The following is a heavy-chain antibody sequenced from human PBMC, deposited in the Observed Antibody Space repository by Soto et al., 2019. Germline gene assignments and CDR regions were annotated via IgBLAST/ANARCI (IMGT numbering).Heavy chain of an antibody. J-gene: IGHJ4*02. V-gene: IGHV1-69*13. CDR2: ISAIFGTA. Sequence: PVEVPCKASGYTFTSYGISWVRQAPGQGLEWMGWISAIFGTANYAQKLQGRVTITADESTSTAYMELSSLRSEDTAVYYCAKSSSGWYVFDDWGQGTLVTVSS. CDR3: AKSSSGWYVFDD. CDR1: GYTFTSYG. D-gene: IGHD6-19*01.